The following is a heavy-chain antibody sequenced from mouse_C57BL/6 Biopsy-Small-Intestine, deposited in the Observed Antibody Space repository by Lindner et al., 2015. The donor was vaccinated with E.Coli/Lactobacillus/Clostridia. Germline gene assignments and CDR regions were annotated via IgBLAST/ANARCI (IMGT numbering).Heavy chain of an antibody. CDR2: INPGSGFT. J-gene: IGHJ4*01. V-gene: IGHV1-54*01. CDR1: GYAFTNYL. Sequence: VQLQESGSELVRPGTSVKVSCRASGYAFTNYLIEWVKQRPGQGLEWIGLINPGSGFTNYNEKFKGVATLTADKSSSTAYMELRSLTSEDSAVYFCAREGAYYSNYEAMDYWGQGTSVTVSS. CDR3: AREGAYYSNYEAMDY. D-gene: IGHD2-5*01.